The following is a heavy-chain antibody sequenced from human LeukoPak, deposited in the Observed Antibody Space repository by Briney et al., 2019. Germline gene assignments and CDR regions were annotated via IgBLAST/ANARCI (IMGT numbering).Heavy chain of an antibody. Sequence: ASVKVSCKASGYTFTDFSIHWVRQAPGQGLEWMGCISAYNGNTNYAQKLQGGVTMTTDTSTSTAYMELRSLRSDDTAVYYCARSHTNNWFDPWGQGTLVTVSS. D-gene: IGHD1-1*01. CDR3: ARSHTNNWFDP. CDR1: GYTFTDFS. V-gene: IGHV1-18*04. J-gene: IGHJ5*02. CDR2: ISAYNGNT.